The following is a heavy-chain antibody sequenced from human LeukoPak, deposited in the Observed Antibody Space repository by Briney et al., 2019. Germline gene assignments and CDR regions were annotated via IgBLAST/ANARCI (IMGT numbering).Heavy chain of an antibody. CDR3: AKGLLITILGSLDY. V-gene: IGHV3-23*01. CDR2: ITGSGRTT. D-gene: IGHD3-3*01. Sequence: GGSLRLSCAASGFTFNNYAMSWVRQAPGKGLEWVSGITGSGRTTYYADSVKGRFTISRDNSKNSLYLQINRLRAEDTAVYYCAKGLLITILGSLDYWGQGTLVTVSS. CDR1: GFTFNNYA. J-gene: IGHJ4*02.